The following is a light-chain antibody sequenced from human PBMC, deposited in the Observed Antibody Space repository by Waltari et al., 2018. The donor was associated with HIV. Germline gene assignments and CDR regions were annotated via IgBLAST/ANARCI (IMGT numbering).Light chain of an antibody. CDR3: QQRRAWPIT. CDR1: QSVFTY. CDR2: DAP. V-gene: IGKV3-11*01. Sequence: EIVLTQSPVTLSFSVGESATVSCRASQSVFTYLAWYHQRPVQPPRLLMSDAPNRATGIHPRFSASGSGTDFNLTISGLESEDWGLYFCQQRRAWPITFGQGTKVDIK. J-gene: IGKJ2*01.